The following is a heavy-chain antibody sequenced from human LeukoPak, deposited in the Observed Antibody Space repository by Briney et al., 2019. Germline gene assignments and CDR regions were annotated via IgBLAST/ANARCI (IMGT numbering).Heavy chain of an antibody. Sequence: SETLSLTCTVSGGSISSYYWGWIRQSPGKGLEWIGSIHYTGSTYYNPSLKSPVSISVGTSKNHFSLNLNSVTAADTAIYYCARARAEDITISGVVIFGYFDYWGQGIAVTVSP. J-gene: IGHJ4*02. CDR3: ARARAEDITISGVVIFGYFDY. V-gene: IGHV4-39*07. CDR2: IHYTGST. D-gene: IGHD3-3*01. CDR1: GGSISSYY.